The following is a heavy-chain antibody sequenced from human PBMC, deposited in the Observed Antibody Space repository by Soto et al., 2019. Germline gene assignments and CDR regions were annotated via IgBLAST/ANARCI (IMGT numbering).Heavy chain of an antibody. CDR1: GFTFSSYA. D-gene: IGHD3-3*01. Sequence: GGSLRLSCAASGFTFSSYAMSWVRQAPGKGLEWVSAISGSGGSTYYADSVKGRFTITRDNSKNTLYLQMSSLRAEDTAVYFCANDRVIFEVVMAPRYDYWGQGTLVTVSS. J-gene: IGHJ4*02. CDR3: ANDRVIFEVVMAPRYDY. CDR2: ISGSGGST. V-gene: IGHV3-23*01.